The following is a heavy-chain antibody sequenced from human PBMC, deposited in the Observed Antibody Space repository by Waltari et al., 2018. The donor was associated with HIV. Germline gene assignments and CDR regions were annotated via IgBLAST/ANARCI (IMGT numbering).Heavy chain of an antibody. J-gene: IGHJ4*02. CDR2: NKQDGTEK. V-gene: IGHV3-7*01. D-gene: IGHD6-19*01. CDR3: ARQVTSGWYNYFDS. Sequence: EVQLVESGGTLVQPGGSLRLSCAASGFTFSSSWLTWLRQAPGKGREWVASNKQDGTEKHYVESVKGRFTISRDNAKTSLFLQMSSLSAEDTAMYYCARQVTSGWYNYFDSWGQGTLVTVSS. CDR1: GFTFSSSW.